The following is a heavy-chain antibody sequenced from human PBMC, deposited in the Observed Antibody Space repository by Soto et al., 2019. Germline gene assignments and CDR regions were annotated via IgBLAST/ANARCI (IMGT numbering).Heavy chain of an antibody. V-gene: IGHV1-18*01. Sequence: VASVKVSCKASGYTFTSYGISWVRQAPGQGLEWMGWISAYNGNTNYAQKLQGRVTMTTDTSTSTAYMELRSLRSDDTAVYYCARNSQRITIFGVVAPPWFDPWGQGTLVTVSS. CDR1: GYTFTSYG. J-gene: IGHJ5*02. CDR3: ARNSQRITIFGVVAPPWFDP. CDR2: ISAYNGNT. D-gene: IGHD3-3*01.